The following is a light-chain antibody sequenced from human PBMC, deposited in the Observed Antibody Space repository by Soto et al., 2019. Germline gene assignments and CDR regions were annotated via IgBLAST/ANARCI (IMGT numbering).Light chain of an antibody. V-gene: IGKV3-15*01. J-gene: IGKJ1*01. CDR2: GAS. CDR1: QFVSNS. CDR3: QQSSNWPRT. Sequence: EIVMTQSPTTLSVSPGERVTLSCRASQFVSNSLAWYQQRPGQPPRLLIYGASTRAAGISERFSGSGSGTEFTLIISSLRSEDFAVYYCQQSSNWPRTFGQGTKVDIK.